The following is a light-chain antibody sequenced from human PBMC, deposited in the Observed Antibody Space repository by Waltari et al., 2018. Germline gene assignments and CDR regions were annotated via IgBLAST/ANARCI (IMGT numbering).Light chain of an antibody. CDR3: HQYTSSHLT. V-gene: IGKV3-20*01. J-gene: IGKJ3*01. Sequence: EIVLTPSPGPLSLSPGETATLPCRASQSVISAYLAWYQHKPGQAPRLLIYGGSSRATGVPDRFSGSGSGTDFTLTITTLEPEDFAVYYCHQYTSSHLTFGPGTRVDIK. CDR1: QSVISAY. CDR2: GGS.